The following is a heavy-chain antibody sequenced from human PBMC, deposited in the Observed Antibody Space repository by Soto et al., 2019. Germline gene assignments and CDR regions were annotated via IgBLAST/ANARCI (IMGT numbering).Heavy chain of an antibody. CDR1: GFTFSNYG. CDR2: ISYGGSEE. Sequence: QVHLVESGGGVVQPGRSLRLSCVASGFTFSNYGIHWVRQAPGKGLEWVSVISYGGSEEYYADSVKGRFTISRDNFKNSLYLQMNSLRPEDTAVYYCAKGQERFLEYGGYYYDMDVWGQGTTVTVSS. V-gene: IGHV3-30*18. J-gene: IGHJ6*02. CDR3: AKGQERFLEYGGYYYDMDV. D-gene: IGHD3-3*01.